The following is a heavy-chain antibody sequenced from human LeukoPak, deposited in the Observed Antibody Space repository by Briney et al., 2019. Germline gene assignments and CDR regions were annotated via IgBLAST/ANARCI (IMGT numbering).Heavy chain of an antibody. V-gene: IGHV4-39*01. Sequence: SETLSLTCTVSGFSISSSSFYWGWLRQPPGQGLEWIGSIYYSASAYYNPSLKSRVTISVDTYKNQLSLKLSSVTAADTAVYYCARHYGYYDILTGYYLNWFDPWGQGTLVTVSS. J-gene: IGHJ5*02. CDR2: IYYSASA. CDR1: GFSISSSSFY. CDR3: ARHYGYYDILTGYYLNWFDP. D-gene: IGHD3-9*01.